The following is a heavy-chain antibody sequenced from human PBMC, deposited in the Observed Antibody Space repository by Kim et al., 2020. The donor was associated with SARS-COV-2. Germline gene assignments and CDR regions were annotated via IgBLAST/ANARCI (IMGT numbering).Heavy chain of an antibody. D-gene: IGHD4-17*01. J-gene: IGHJ4*02. V-gene: IGHV1-18*01. Sequence: ASVKVSCKASGYEFTSYGISWVRKAPGQGLEWMGWIRVYNNYKNYAQRFEGRVTMTTDIPPNTAYMELMGLRSDDTAVYYCARFGGDYVNYLDFWGQGTL. CDR1: GYEFTSYG. CDR2: IRVYNNYK. CDR3: ARFGGDYVNYLDF.